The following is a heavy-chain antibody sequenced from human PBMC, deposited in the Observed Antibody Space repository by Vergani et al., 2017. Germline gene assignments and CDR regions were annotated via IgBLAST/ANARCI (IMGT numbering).Heavy chain of an antibody. CDR3: AKGVYCSSTSCYEGRGYYYGMGV. Sequence: EVQLLESGGGLVQPGGSLGLSCAASGFTFSSYAMSWVRQVPGKGLEWGSCISGSGGNTYYANSVKGRFTISRANSKNTLYLQMNSLRAYDTAVYYCAKGVYCSSTSCYEGRGYYYGMGVWGQGTTVTFSS. D-gene: IGHD2-2*01. V-gene: IGHV3-23*01. CDR2: ISGSGGNT. J-gene: IGHJ6*02. CDR1: GFTFSSYA.